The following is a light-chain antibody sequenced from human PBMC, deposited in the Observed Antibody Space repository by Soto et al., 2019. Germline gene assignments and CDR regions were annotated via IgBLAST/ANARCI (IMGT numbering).Light chain of an antibody. Sequence: QSALTQPLSASGSPGQSVTISCIGTSSDVGGYNYVSWYQQHPGKAPKLMIYEVSKRPSGVPDRFSGSKSGNTASLTVSGLQAEDEADYYCSSYAASNNLGVFGGGTQLTVL. CDR3: SSYAASNNLGV. J-gene: IGLJ7*01. CDR2: EVS. CDR1: SSDVGGYNY. V-gene: IGLV2-8*01.